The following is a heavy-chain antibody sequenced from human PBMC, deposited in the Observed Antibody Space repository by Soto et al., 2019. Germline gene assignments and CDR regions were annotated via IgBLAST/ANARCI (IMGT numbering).Heavy chain of an antibody. V-gene: IGHV1-18*01. CDR2: ISAYNGNT. D-gene: IGHD3-10*01. J-gene: IGHJ5*02. Sequence: ASVKVSCKASGYTFSNYGFTWVRQAPGQGLEWMGWISAYNGNTNYAQNLQGRVTMTTDTSTSTAYMELRSLRSDDTAVYYCARSPGEMAEWGGFWFDPWGQGTLVTVSS. CDR3: ARSPGEMAEWGGFWFDP. CDR1: GYTFSNYG.